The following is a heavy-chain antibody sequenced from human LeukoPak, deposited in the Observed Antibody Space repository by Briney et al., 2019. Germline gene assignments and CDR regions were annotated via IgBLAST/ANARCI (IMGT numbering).Heavy chain of an antibody. J-gene: IGHJ4*02. Sequence: GGSLRLSCAASGFTFSSYGMHWVRQAPGKGLEWVAFIRYDGSNKYYADSVKGRFTISRNNSKNTLYLQMNSLRAEDTAVYYCARAPDYGADYWGQGTLVTVSS. CDR1: GFTFSSYG. CDR2: IRYDGSNK. D-gene: IGHD4-17*01. V-gene: IGHV3-30*02. CDR3: ARAPDYGADY.